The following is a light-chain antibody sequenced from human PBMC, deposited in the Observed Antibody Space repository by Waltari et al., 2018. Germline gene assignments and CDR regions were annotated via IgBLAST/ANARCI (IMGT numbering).Light chain of an antibody. V-gene: IGKV2D-29*01. Sequence: IVMTQTPLSLSVTPGQPPSIAGRSSQSLLRSDGRTYLHWYLQKPGQPPQLLIHELANRISGVPERFSGSGSGTDFTLEISRVEAEDVGVYYCMESIQLPYTFGQGTKLEI. CDR3: MESIQLPYT. CDR2: ELA. J-gene: IGKJ2*01. CDR1: QSLLRSDGRTY.